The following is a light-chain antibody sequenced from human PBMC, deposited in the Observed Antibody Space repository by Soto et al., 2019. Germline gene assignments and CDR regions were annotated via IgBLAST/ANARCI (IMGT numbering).Light chain of an antibody. J-gene: IGLJ1*01. CDR3: AAWDDSLNGFYV. Sequence: QSPLTQPPSASGTPGQRVTIPFSGSSSNIGSNTVNWYQQLPGTAPKLLIYSNNQRPSGVPDRFSGSKSGTSASLAISGLQSEDEADYYCAAWDDSLNGFYVFGTGTKVTVL. V-gene: IGLV1-44*01. CDR1: SSNIGSNT. CDR2: SNN.